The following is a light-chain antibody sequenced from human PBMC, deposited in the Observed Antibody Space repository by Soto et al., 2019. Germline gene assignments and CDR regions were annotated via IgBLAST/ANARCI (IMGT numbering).Light chain of an antibody. J-gene: IGLJ1*01. V-gene: IGLV2-23*01. CDR1: GSDVRTYNL. CDR3: CSYAGDKTYV. CDR2: EAS. Sequence: SALTXPASVSGSPGQSITISCTVTGSDVRTYNLVSWYQQHPGKVPKLIIYEASKRPSGVSNRFSGSQPGNTASLTVSGLQAEDEADYYCCSYAGDKTYVFGSGTKVTVL.